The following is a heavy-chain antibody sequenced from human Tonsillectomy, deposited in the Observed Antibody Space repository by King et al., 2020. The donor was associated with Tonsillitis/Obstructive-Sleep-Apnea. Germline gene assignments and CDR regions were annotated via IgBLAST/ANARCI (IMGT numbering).Heavy chain of an antibody. V-gene: IGHV2-5*02. Sequence: ITLKESGPTLVKPTQTLMLTCTFSGFSLSTSRVGVGWIRQPPGKALEWLALIYWDDDKRYSPSLESRLTTTKDTSKNQVLLTMTNLDPVDTATYYCARENYDRSVYFAGLHFDYWGQGALVTVSS. CDR3: ARENYDRSVYFAGLHFDY. D-gene: IGHD3-22*01. CDR1: GFSLSTSRVG. CDR2: IYWDDDK. J-gene: IGHJ4*02.